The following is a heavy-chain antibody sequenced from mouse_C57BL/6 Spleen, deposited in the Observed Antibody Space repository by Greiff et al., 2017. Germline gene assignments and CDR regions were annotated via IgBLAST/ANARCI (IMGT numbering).Heavy chain of an antibody. CDR3: ARDYGSSSYWGMDY. Sequence: QVTLKESGPGILQSSQTLSLTCSFSGFSLSTSGMGVSWIRQPSGKGLEWLAHIYWDDDKRYNPSLKSRLTISKDTSRNQVFLKITRVDTADTATYYGARDYGSSSYWGMDYWGQGTSVTVSS. CDR1: GFSLSTSGMG. CDR2: IYWDDDK. J-gene: IGHJ4*01. V-gene: IGHV8-12*01. D-gene: IGHD1-1*01.